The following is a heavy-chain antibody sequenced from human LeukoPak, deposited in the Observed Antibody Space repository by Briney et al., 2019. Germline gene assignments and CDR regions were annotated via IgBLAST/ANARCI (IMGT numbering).Heavy chain of an antibody. V-gene: IGHV3-49*04. CDR2: IRSKAYGGTT. J-gene: IGHJ4*02. CDR1: GFTVSSNY. D-gene: IGHD1-26*01. CDR3: TREGTGSYSRYDY. Sequence: PGGSLRLSCAASGFTVSSNYMSWVRQAPGKGLEWVGFIRSKAYGGTTEYAASVKGRFTISRDDSKSIAYLQMNSLKTEDTAVYYCTREGTGSYSRYDYWGQGTLVTVSS.